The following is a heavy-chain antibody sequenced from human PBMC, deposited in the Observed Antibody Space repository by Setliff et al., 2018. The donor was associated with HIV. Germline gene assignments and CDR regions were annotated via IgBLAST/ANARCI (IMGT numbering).Heavy chain of an antibody. V-gene: IGHV1-24*01. J-gene: IGHJ6*03. CDR3: ARDRAYCSSGSCYRPLVYYFYYMDV. D-gene: IGHD2-15*01. Sequence: ASVKVSCKVSGYTLTELSIHWVRQAPGKGLEWMGGFVPEHSETIYAQKFQGRVTMTEDTSTDTAFMELSGLTSDDTAIYYCARDRAYCSSGSCYRPLVYYFYYMDVWGTGTTVTVSS. CDR2: FVPEHSET. CDR1: GYTLTELS.